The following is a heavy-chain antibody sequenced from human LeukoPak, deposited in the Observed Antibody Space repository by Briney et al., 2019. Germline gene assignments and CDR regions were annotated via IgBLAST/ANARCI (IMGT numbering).Heavy chain of an antibody. V-gene: IGHV1-69*13. D-gene: IGHD4-17*01. J-gene: IGHJ5*02. Sequence: SVKVSCKASGYTFTSYGISWVRQAPGQGLEWMGGIIPIFGTANYAQKFQGRVTITADESTSTAYMELSSLRSEDTAVYYCAGAPTTTVTYNWFDPWGQGTLVTVSS. CDR2: IIPIFGTA. CDR3: AGAPTTTVTYNWFDP. CDR1: GYTFTSYG.